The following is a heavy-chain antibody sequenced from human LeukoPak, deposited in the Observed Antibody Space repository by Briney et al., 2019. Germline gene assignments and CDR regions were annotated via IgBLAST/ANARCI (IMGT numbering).Heavy chain of an antibody. CDR2: ISYDGSNK. Sequence: GGSLRLSCAASGFTFSSYGMHWVRQAPGKGLEWVAVISYDGSNKYYADSEKGRFTISRDNSKNTLYLQMNSLRAEDTAVYYCAKDRIWFGELLPSHLDYWGQGTLVTVSS. CDR1: GFTFSSYG. J-gene: IGHJ4*02. CDR3: AKDRIWFGELLPSHLDY. V-gene: IGHV3-30*18. D-gene: IGHD3-10*01.